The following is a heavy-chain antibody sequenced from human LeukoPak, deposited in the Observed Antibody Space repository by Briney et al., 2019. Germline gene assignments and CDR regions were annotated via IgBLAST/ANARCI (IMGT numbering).Heavy chain of an antibody. J-gene: IGHJ4*02. D-gene: IGHD1-26*01. CDR3: ARGAVGATRFDY. V-gene: IGHV4-30-4*08. Sequence: SETLSLTCTVSGGSISSYYWSWIRQPPGKGLEWIGYIYCSGSTYYNPSLKSRVTISVDTSKNQFSLKLSSVTAADTAVYYCARGAVGATRFDYWGQGTLVTASS. CDR1: GGSISSYY. CDR2: IYCSGST.